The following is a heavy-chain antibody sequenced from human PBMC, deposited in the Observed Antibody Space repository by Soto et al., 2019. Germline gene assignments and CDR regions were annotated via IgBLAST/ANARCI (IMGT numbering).Heavy chain of an antibody. J-gene: IGHJ4*02. CDR3: ARNEAGSGRFYFDC. D-gene: IGHD6-19*01. Sequence: PGGSLRLSCAASGFRFSSYAVSWVRQAQGKGLEWVSGVSGGSTYYADSVKGRLTVSRDNSKNTLYLQMNSLRSEDTAVYYCARNEAGSGRFYFDCWGQGTLVTVSS. CDR2: VSGGST. CDR1: GFRFSSYA. V-gene: IGHV3-23*01.